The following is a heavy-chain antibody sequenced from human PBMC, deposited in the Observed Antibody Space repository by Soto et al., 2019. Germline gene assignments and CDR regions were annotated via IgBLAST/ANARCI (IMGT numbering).Heavy chain of an antibody. CDR3: AKNGGWPPDALEYFQR. CDR1: GDSISRSF. V-gene: IGHV4-59*01. Sequence: QVQLQESGPGLVKPSETLSVTCSVFGDSISRSFWSWIRQLPGKGLEWIAYVSHSGSTSYNPSLKSRVIISIDSSKNQFSLKLTSVTAADTAVYYCAKNGGWPPDALEYFQRWGQGTLVIVSS. D-gene: IGHD6-19*01. J-gene: IGHJ1*01. CDR2: VSHSGST.